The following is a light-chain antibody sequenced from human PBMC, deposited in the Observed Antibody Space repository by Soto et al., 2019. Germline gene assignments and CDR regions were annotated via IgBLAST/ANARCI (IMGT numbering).Light chain of an antibody. J-gene: IGLJ3*02. CDR1: SSDVGGYNY. Sequence: QSALTQPASLSGSPGQSITISCTGTSSDVGGYNYVSWYQQHPGKAPKLMIYGVRNRPSGVSDRFSGSKSGNTASLTISGLQAEDEADYYCSSYTTRSTYVLFGGGTKLTVL. CDR2: GVR. CDR3: SSYTTRSTYVL. V-gene: IGLV2-14*01.